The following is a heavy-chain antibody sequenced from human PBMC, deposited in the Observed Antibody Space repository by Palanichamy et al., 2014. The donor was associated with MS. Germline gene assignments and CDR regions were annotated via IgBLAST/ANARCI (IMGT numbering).Heavy chain of an antibody. CDR1: GFTFSNYW. V-gene: IGHV3-74*01. CDR3: ARIRYGEWGYAQDC. D-gene: IGHD1-26*01. Sequence: EVQLVESGGVLVQPGGSLRLSFAASGFTFSNYWMHWVRQVPGKGLVWVSRINSDGSRTNYADSVKGRFTVSRDNAENTLYLQMNSLRAEDTAVYYCARIRYGEWGYAQDCWGQGTLVTVSS. CDR2: INSDGSRT. J-gene: IGHJ4*02.